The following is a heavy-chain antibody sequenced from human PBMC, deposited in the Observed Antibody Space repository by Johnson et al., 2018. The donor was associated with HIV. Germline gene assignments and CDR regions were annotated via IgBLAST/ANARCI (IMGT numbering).Heavy chain of an antibody. D-gene: IGHD1-1*01. CDR2: ISSSSSTI. Sequence: VQLVESWGGVVRPGGSLRLSCAAFGFTFDDYGMSWVRQAPEKGLEWVSYISSSSSTIYYGDSVKGRFTISRDNARNSLYLHMNSLRAEDTAVYYCARDLHPGQNPFVAIWAFDIWGQGTMVTVSS. CDR3: ARDLHPGQNPFVAIWAFDI. CDR1: GFTFDDYG. V-gene: IGHV3-48*04. J-gene: IGHJ3*02.